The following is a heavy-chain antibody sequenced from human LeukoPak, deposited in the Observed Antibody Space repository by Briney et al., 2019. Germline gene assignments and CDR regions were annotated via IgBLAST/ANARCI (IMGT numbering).Heavy chain of an antibody. CDR1: GGSISSSNW. CDR2: INHNGGT. D-gene: IGHD2-21*02. Sequence: SETLSLTCAVSGGSISSSNWWSWVRQPPGKGLEWIGEINHNGGTNYNPSLKSRVTISVDTSKKQFSLNLTSVTAADTAVYYCTRGKPETVFDSWGQGTLVTVSS. CDR3: TRGKPETVFDS. V-gene: IGHV4-4*02. J-gene: IGHJ4*02.